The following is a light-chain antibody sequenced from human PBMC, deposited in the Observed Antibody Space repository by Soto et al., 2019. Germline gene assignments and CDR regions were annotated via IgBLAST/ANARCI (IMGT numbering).Light chain of an antibody. CDR1: QDINTY. J-gene: IGKJ4*01. V-gene: IGKV1-27*01. CDR2: AAS. CDR3: QKYDIAPRT. Sequence: DIQMTQSPSSLSASVGDIVTITCRASQDINTYLAWYQQRPGKVPKLLIYAASTLQSGVPSRFSGSGSGTDFTLTISSLQPEDVASYYCQKYDIAPRTFGGGTRVEVK.